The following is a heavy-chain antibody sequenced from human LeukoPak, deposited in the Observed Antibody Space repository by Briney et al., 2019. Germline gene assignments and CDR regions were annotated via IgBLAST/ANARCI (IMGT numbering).Heavy chain of an antibody. V-gene: IGHV4-39*01. CDR1: SGSISSSSYY. J-gene: IGHJ5*02. CDR3: ARQGGRNWFDP. Sequence: SETLSLTCTVSSGSISSSSYYWGWIRQPPGKGLEWIGSIYYSGSTYYNPSLKSRVTISVDTSENQFSLRLSSVTAADTALYYCARQGGRNWFDPWGRGTLVTVSS. CDR2: IYYSGST.